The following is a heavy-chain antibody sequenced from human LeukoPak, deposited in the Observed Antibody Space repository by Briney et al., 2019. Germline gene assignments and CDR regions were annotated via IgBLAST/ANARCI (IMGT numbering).Heavy chain of an antibody. CDR3: ARHRYGSGSWDYYYYYGMDV. CDR2: IYYSGST. V-gene: IGHV4-59*08. CDR1: GGFISSYY. Sequence: PSETLSLTCTVSGGFISSYYWSWIRQPPGKGLEWIGYIYYSGSTNYNPSLKSRVTISVDTSKNQFSLKLSSVTAADTAVYYCARHRYGSGSWDYYYYYGMDVWGQGTMVTVSS. J-gene: IGHJ6*02. D-gene: IGHD3-10*01.